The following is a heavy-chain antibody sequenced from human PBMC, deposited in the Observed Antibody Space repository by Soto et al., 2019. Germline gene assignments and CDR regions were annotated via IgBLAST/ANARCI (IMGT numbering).Heavy chain of an antibody. J-gene: IGHJ6*02. D-gene: IGHD3-9*01. CDR1: GYTFTGYY. CDR2: INPNSGGT. CDR3: AREVEYDILTGRPYYGMDV. V-gene: IGHV1-2*02. Sequence: QVQLVQSGAEVKKPGASVKVSCKASGYTFTGYYMHWVRQAPGQGLEWMGWINPNSGGTNYAQKFQGRVTMTRDTSISTAYMELSRLRSDDTAVYYCAREVEYDILTGRPYYGMDVWGQGTTVTVSS.